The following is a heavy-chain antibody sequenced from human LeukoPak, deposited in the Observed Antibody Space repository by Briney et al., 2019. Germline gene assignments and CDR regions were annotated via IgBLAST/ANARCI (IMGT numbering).Heavy chain of an antibody. CDR2: IWYDGSNK. Sequence: GGSLRLSCAASAFTFSSFGMHWVRQAPGEALEWVAVIWYDGSNKYYADSVEGRFTISRDNSKNTLYLQMNSLRAEDTAVYYCARDRETWYFDFWGQGTLVTVSS. CDR3: ARDRETWYFDF. CDR1: AFTFSSFG. V-gene: IGHV3-33*01. J-gene: IGHJ4*02.